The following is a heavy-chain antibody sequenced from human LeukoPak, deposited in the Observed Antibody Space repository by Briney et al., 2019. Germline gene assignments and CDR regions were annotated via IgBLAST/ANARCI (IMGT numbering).Heavy chain of an antibody. J-gene: IGHJ4*02. V-gene: IGHV3-15*01. CDR1: GFTFSNAW. D-gene: IGHD3-10*01. CDR3: TTDSGDY. CDR2: IKSKTDGGTT. Sequence: GGSLRLSCAASGFTFSNAWMSWVRQAPGKGLEWAGRIKSKTDGGTTDYAAPVKGRFTISRDDSKNTLYLQMNSLKTEDTAVYYCTTDSGDYWGQGALVTVSS.